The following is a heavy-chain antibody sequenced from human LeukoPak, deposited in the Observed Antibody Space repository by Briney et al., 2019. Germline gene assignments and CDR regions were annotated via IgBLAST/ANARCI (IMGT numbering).Heavy chain of an antibody. Sequence: GGSLRLSCAASGFTFSDYAMTWVRQAPGKGLEWVATISGNGDTTYYADSVKGRFTISRDNSKNTVSLQMSSLRAEDTAVYYCAGRGDYIRWFDPWGQGTPVTVSS. CDR2: ISGNGDTT. D-gene: IGHD4-17*01. J-gene: IGHJ5*02. CDR3: AGRGDYIRWFDP. CDR1: GFTFSDYA. V-gene: IGHV3-23*01.